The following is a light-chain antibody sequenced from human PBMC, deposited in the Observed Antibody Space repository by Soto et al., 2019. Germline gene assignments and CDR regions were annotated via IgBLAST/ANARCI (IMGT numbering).Light chain of an antibody. J-gene: IGLJ2*01. Sequence: QSALTQPRSVSVSPGQSVTISCTGTSSDVGGYDFVSWYQQHPGKAPKLMIYDVSSRPSGVPDRFSGSKSGNTASLTVSGLEAEDEADYYCSSYAGTYYYVAFGGGTKLTVL. CDR3: SSYAGTYYYVA. CDR2: DVS. V-gene: IGLV2-11*01. CDR1: SSDVGGYDF.